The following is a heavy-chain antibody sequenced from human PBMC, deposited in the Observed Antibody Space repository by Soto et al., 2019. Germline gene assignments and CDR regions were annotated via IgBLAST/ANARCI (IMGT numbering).Heavy chain of an antibody. D-gene: IGHD5-12*01. Sequence: QVQLQQWGAGLLKPSETLSLTCAVHGGYFSGYYWSWIRQPPGKGLEWIGEINHSGSTNYNPSLKSRVTISVDTSKNQFSLKLSSVTAADTAVYYCARAGMAWMRGYYYGMDVWGQGTTVTVSS. CDR3: ARAGMAWMRGYYYGMDV. V-gene: IGHV4-34*01. CDR2: INHSGST. J-gene: IGHJ6*02. CDR1: GGYFSGYY.